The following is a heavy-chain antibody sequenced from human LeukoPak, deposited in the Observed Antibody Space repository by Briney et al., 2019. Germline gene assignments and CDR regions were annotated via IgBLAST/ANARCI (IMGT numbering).Heavy chain of an antibody. Sequence: ASVTVSCKASGYTFTGYYIHWVRQAPGQGLEWMGWINPNSGGTNYAQKFQGRVTMTRDTSISTAYMELRRLRSDDTAVYYCASHSSSYHNFDYWSQGTLVTVSS. CDR1: GYTFTGYY. CDR2: INPNSGGT. CDR3: ASHSSSYHNFDY. J-gene: IGHJ4*02. D-gene: IGHD6-6*01. V-gene: IGHV1-2*02.